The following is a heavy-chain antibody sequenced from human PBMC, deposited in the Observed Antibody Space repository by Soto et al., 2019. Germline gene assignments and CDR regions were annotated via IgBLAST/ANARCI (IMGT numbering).Heavy chain of an antibody. CDR3: ALTNYYDSSGYYRNYGMDV. J-gene: IGHJ6*02. CDR2: ISGSGGST. Sequence: PGGSLRLSCAASGFTFSSYAMSWVRQAPGKGLEWVSAISGSGGSTYYADSVKGRFTISRDNSKNTLYLQMNSLRAEDTAVYYCALTNYYDSSGYYRNYGMDVWGQRTTVTGSS. CDR1: GFTFSSYA. V-gene: IGHV3-23*01. D-gene: IGHD3-22*01.